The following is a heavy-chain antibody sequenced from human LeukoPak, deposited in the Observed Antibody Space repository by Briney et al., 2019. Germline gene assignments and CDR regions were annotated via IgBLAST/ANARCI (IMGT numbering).Heavy chain of an antibody. CDR2: INHSGST. J-gene: IGHJ6*03. CDR3: ARGVAAGYYYYYYYMDV. V-gene: IGHV4-34*01. CDR1: GGSFSGYY. D-gene: IGHD6-13*01. Sequence: SETLSLTCAVYGGSFSGYYWSWIRQPPGKGLEWIGEINHSGSTNYNPSLKSRVTISVDTSKNQFSLKLSSVTAADTAVYYRARGVAAGYYYYYYYMDVWGKGTTVTVSS.